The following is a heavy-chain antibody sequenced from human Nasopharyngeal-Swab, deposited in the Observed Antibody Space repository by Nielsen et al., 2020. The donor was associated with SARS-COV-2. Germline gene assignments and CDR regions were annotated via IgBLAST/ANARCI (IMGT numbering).Heavy chain of an antibody. CDR2: IKSKTDGGTT. CDR3: TTVRGWYLRPDYYYYYYMDV. Sequence: GGSLRLSCAASGFTFSNAWMSWVRQAPGKGLEWVGRIKSKTDGGTTGYAAPVKGRFTISRDDSKNTLYLQMNSLKTEDTAVYYCTTVRGWYLRPDYYYYYYMDVWGKGTTVTVSS. V-gene: IGHV3-15*01. J-gene: IGHJ6*03. D-gene: IGHD6-19*01. CDR1: GFTFSNAW.